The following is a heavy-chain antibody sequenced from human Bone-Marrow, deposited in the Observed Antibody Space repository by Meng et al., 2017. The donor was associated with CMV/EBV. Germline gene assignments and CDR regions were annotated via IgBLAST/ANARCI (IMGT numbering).Heavy chain of an antibody. Sequence: ASVKVSCKASGYTFTGYYMHWVRQAPGQGLEWMGWINPNSGGTNYAQKFQGRVTMTRDTSISTAYMELSRLRSYDTAVYYCASRYCSSTSCSRDAFDIWGQGTMVTVSS. CDR1: GYTFTGYY. V-gene: IGHV1-2*02. CDR2: INPNSGGT. CDR3: ASRYCSSTSCSRDAFDI. J-gene: IGHJ3*02. D-gene: IGHD2-2*01.